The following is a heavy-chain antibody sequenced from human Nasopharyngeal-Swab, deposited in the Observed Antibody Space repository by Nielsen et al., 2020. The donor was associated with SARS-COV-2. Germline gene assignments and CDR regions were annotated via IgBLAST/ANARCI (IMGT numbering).Heavy chain of an antibody. CDR3: AKDGCSSTSCYVNF. D-gene: IGHD2-2*01. Sequence: VRQAPGKGLEWVSTISGIGGSTKYADSVKGRFTISRDNSKKTLYLQMNNLGAEDTAVYFCAKDGCSSTSCYVNFWGQGTLVTVSS. V-gene: IGHV3-23*01. CDR2: ISGIGGST. J-gene: IGHJ4*02.